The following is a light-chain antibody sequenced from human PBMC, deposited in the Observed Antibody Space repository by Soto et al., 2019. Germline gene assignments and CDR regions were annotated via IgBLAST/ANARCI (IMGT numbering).Light chain of an antibody. CDR1: QGISSY. CDR2: AAS. V-gene: IGKV1-9*01. CDR3: QQLNRYPIP. Sequence: DIQLTQSPSFLSASVGDRVTITCRASQGISSYLAWYQQKPGKAPKLLIYAASTLQSGVPSRFSGNGSGTEFTLTISSLQPEEFATYYCQQLNRYPIPFGQGTRLEIK. J-gene: IGKJ5*01.